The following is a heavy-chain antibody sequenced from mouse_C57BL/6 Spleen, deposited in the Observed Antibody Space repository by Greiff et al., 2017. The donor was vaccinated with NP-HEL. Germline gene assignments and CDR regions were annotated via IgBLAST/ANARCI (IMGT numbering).Heavy chain of an antibody. V-gene: IGHV1-50*01. CDR3: AGNRYYGSRGFDY. CDR2: IDPSDSYT. CDR1: GYTFTSYW. J-gene: IGHJ2*01. D-gene: IGHD1-1*01. Sequence: QVQLQQPGAELVKPGASVKLSCKASGYTFTSYWMQWVKQRPGRGLEWIGEIDPSDSYTNYNQKFKGKATLTVDTSSSTAYMQLSSLTSEDSAVYYCAGNRYYGSRGFDYWGQGTTLTVSS.